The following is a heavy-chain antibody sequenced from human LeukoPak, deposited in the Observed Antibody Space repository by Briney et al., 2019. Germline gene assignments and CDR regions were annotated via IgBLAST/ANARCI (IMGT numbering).Heavy chain of an antibody. V-gene: IGHV3-66*01. Sequence: GGSLRLSCAASGFTVSSNYMGWVRQAPGKGLEWVSVIYSGGDTYYADSVKGRFSISRDNSKNMIYLEMSSLKAEDTAVYYCAKERSLEIAVAGTIFDYWGQGTLVTVSS. CDR2: IYSGGDT. CDR1: GFTVSSNY. CDR3: AKERSLEIAVAGTIFDY. J-gene: IGHJ4*02. D-gene: IGHD6-19*01.